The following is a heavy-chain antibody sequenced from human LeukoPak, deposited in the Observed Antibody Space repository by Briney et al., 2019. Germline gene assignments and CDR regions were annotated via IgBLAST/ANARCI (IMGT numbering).Heavy chain of an antibody. D-gene: IGHD4/OR15-4a*01. V-gene: IGHV1-69*02. Sequence: ASVKVPCKASGGTFSSYTISWVRQAPGQGLEWMGRIIPILGIANYAQKFQGRVTITADKSTSTAYMELSSLRSEDTAVYYCATVDYGGYFDYWGQGTLVTVSS. CDR1: GGTFSSYT. CDR3: ATVDYGGYFDY. J-gene: IGHJ4*02. CDR2: IIPILGIA.